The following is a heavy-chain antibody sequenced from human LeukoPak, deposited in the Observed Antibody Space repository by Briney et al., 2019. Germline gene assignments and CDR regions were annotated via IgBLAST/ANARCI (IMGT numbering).Heavy chain of an antibody. CDR3: ARDMYDNGWSSFDY. J-gene: IGHJ4*02. Sequence: GGSLRLSCAASGFTFSNYAMHWVRQAPGKGLEWVAVISFDGTNKYYANSVQGRFTISRGNSKNTLYLQMNSLRAEDTALYYCARDMYDNGWSSFDYWGQGTLVTVSS. CDR2: ISFDGTNK. V-gene: IGHV3-30-3*01. CDR1: GFTFSNYA. D-gene: IGHD3-10*01.